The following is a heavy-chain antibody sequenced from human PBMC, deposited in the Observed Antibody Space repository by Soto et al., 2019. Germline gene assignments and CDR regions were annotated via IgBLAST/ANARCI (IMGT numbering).Heavy chain of an antibody. V-gene: IGHV1-58*01. CDR3: AADATAWQQMLPSDY. D-gene: IGHD6-13*01. CDR1: GFTFTSSA. CDR2: IAVGSGYT. J-gene: IGHJ4*02. Sequence: QMQLEQSGPEVKKPGTSVKVSCKASGFTFTSSAFQWVRQARGQRLEWIGWIAVGSGYTNYAQRFQDRVTLTRDMSTATTYMELSRLTSEDTAIYYCAADATAWQQMLPSDYWGQGTLVTVSS.